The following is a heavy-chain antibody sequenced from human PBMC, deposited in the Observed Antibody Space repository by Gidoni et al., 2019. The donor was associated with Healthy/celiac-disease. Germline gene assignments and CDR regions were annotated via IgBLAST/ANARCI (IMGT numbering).Heavy chain of an antibody. CDR1: GFTFDDYT. CDR2: ISWDGGRT. V-gene: IGHV3-43*01. CDR3: AKDIYSSPSTVADY. D-gene: IGHD6-13*01. Sequence: EVQLLESGGVVVQPGGSLRLSCAPSGFTFDDYTMHWVRQAPGKGPEWVSFISWDGGRTYYADAVKGRFTSSRDNSKNSLYLQMNSLRTEDTALYYCAKDIYSSPSTVADYWGQGTLVTVSS. J-gene: IGHJ4*02.